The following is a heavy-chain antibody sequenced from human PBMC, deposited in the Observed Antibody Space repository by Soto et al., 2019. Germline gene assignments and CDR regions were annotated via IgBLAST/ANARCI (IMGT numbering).Heavy chain of an antibody. Sequence: YWAWIRQPPGKGLEWIGYIYYSGSTYYNPSLKSRVTISVDTSKNQFSLKLSSVTAADTAVYYCARDRCSGGSCYSNWFDPWGQGTLVTVSS. V-gene: IGHV4-31*02. CDR1: Y. CDR3: ARDRCSGGSCYSNWFDP. J-gene: IGHJ5*02. D-gene: IGHD2-15*01. CDR2: IYYSGST.